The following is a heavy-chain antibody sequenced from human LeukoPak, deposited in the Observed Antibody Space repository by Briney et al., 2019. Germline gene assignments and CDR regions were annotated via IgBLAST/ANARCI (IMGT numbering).Heavy chain of an antibody. Sequence: SETLSLTCTVSGGSISSYYWSWIRQPPGKGLEWIGYIYYSGSTNYNPSLKSRVTISVDTSKNQFSLKLSSVTAADTAVYYCASFDFWSGAYYFDYWGQGTLVTVSS. CDR1: GGSISSYY. D-gene: IGHD3-3*01. V-gene: IGHV4-59*01. CDR2: IYYSGST. CDR3: ASFDFWSGAYYFDY. J-gene: IGHJ4*02.